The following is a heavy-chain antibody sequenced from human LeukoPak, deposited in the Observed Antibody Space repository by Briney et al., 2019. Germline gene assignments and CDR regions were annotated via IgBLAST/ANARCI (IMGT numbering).Heavy chain of an antibody. J-gene: IGHJ4*02. D-gene: IGHD6-19*01. Sequence: GASVKVSCKASGYTFTDYYIHWVRQAPGQGLEWMGWINPNSGGTDYAQKFQGRVTMTRDTSISTAYMELSSLTSDDTAVYYCARDSHSSGWYLPDYWGRGTLVTVSS. CDR3: ARDSHSSGWYLPDY. CDR2: INPNSGGT. CDR1: GYTFTDYY. V-gene: IGHV1-2*02.